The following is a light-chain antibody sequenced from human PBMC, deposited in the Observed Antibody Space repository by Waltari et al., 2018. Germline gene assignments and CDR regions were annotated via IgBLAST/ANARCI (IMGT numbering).Light chain of an antibody. Sequence: LTQSPGTLSLSPGERATLSCRASQNIGTYLVWYQQKPGQTPGLLMYAASRRATGIPDRFSGSGSGTDFSLTISRLEPEDFAVYYCQNHERLPATFGQGTKVEIK. V-gene: IGKV3-20*01. CDR2: AAS. CDR1: QNIGTY. J-gene: IGKJ1*01. CDR3: QNHERLPAT.